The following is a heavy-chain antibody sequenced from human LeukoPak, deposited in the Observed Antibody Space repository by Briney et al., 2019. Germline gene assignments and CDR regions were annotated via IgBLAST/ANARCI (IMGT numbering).Heavy chain of an antibody. J-gene: IGHJ4*02. CDR3: ARDLRSYSSGWYPDY. CDR2: ISSSSSTI. V-gene: IGHV3-48*01. CDR1: GFTFSSYS. D-gene: IGHD6-19*01. Sequence: TGGSLRLSCAASGFTFSSYSMNWVRQAPGKGLEWVSYISSSSSTIYYADSVKGRFTISRDNAKNSLYLQMNSLRAEDTAVYYCARDLRSYSSGWYPDYWGQGTLVTVSS.